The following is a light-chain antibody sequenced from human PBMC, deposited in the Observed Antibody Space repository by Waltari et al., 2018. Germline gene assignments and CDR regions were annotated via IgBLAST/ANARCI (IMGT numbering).Light chain of an antibody. CDR2: QAS. CDR1: QSTSKW. V-gene: IGKV1-5*01. Sequence: DIQMTQSPSTLSASVGDRDIITCRASQSTSKWVAWYQQTPGKAPKVLIYQASSLQSGVSSRFSGSGSGTDFSLTINSLQPDDFATYFCQQYQVYPPTFGQGTKV. CDR3: QQYQVYPPT. J-gene: IGKJ1*01.